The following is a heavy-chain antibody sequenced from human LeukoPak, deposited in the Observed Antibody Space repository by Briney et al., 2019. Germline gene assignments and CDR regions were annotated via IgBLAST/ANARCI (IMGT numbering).Heavy chain of an antibody. CDR3: ARDGVVVVAATSGGYYGMDV. J-gene: IGHJ6*02. CDR1: GFTFSSYS. V-gene: IGHV3-48*02. CDR2: ISSSSSTI. Sequence: PGGSLRLSCAASGFTFSSYSMNWVRQAPGKGLEWVSYISSSSSTIYYADSVKGRFTISRDNAKNSLYLQMNSLRDEDTAVYYCARDGVVVVAATSGGYYGMDVWGQGTTVTVSS. D-gene: IGHD2-15*01.